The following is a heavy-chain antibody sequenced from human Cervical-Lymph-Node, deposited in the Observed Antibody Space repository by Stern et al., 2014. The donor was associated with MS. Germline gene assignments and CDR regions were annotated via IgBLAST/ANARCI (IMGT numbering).Heavy chain of an antibody. J-gene: IGHJ6*02. CDR2: ISNDGTNE. D-gene: IGHD5-18*01. Sequence: VQLVESGGGVVPPGRSLRLSCAASGFTFSNYGMHWVRQAPGKGLEWVALISNDGTNEYYVDSVKGRFTISRDSSRNSLYLQMNSLRADDTAVYYCAKSLYSYGSDYYGMDVWGQGTTVTVSS. CDR3: AKSLYSYGSDYYGMDV. V-gene: IGHV3-30*18. CDR1: GFTFSNYG.